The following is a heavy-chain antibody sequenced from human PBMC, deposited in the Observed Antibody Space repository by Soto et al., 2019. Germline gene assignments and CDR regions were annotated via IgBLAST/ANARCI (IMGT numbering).Heavy chain of an antibody. J-gene: IGHJ3*02. CDR3: AREEVGANMTGAFDI. D-gene: IGHD1-26*01. CDR2: ISTYNGNT. Sequence: ASVKVSCKASGYTFKTYGISWVRQAPGQGLEWMGWISTYNGNTNYAQKLQDRITMTIDTSTTTAYMELRSLRSEDTAVYYCAREEVGANMTGAFDIWGQGTMVTVSS. CDR1: GYTFKTYG. V-gene: IGHV1-18*01.